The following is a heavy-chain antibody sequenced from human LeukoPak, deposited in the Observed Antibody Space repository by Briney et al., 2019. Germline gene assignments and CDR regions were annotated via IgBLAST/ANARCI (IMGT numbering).Heavy chain of an antibody. CDR3: AKDKRYDFWSGYYPDY. J-gene: IGHJ4*02. CDR2: ISGSGGST. D-gene: IGHD3-3*01. Sequence: PGGSLRLSCAASGFTFSSYAMSWVRQAPGKGLEWVAAISGSGGSTYYADSVTRRFPISTDNSKNTLYLPLHSLRAEDTAVYYCAKDKRYDFWSGYYPDYWGQGTLVPVSS. CDR1: GFTFSSYA. V-gene: IGHV3-23*01.